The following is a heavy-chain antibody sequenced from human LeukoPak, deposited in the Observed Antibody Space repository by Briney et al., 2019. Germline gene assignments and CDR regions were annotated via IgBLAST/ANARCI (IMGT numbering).Heavy chain of an antibody. CDR3: APPPIAATGN. CDR1: GGSISSDGYY. J-gene: IGHJ4*02. V-gene: IGHV4-30-2*01. Sequence: PSQTLSLTCTVSGGSISSDGYYWSWIRQPPGKGLEWIGHIHHSGSTHYNSSLKSRVTISMDRSENQVSLKLNSVTAADTAMYYCAPPPIAATGNWGQGTLVTVSS. D-gene: IGHD6-13*01. CDR2: IHHSGST.